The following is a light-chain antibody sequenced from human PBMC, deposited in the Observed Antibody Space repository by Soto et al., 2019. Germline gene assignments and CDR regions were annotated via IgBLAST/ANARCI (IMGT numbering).Light chain of an antibody. V-gene: IGKV3-11*01. Sequence: EIVLTQSPATLSLSPGERATLSCRASQSVSSYLAWYQQKPGQAPRLLIYDASNRATGIPARFSGSGSGTDFTLTISSLEPEDLADYYCQQRSNWLFTFGQGTRLEIK. J-gene: IGKJ5*01. CDR3: QQRSNWLFT. CDR1: QSVSSY. CDR2: DAS.